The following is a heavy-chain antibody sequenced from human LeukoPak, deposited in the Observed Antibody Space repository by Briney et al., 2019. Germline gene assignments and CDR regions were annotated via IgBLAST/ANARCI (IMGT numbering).Heavy chain of an antibody. Sequence: SETLSLTCTVSGGSISSSSYYWGWIRQPPGKGLEWIGSIYYSGSTYYSPSLKSRVSISVDTSKNQFSLKLNSVTAADTAVYYCARNGFCTNGVCYNRYFQHWGQGTLVTVSS. CDR3: ARNGFCTNGVCYNRYFQH. CDR2: IYYSGST. CDR1: GGSISSSSYY. J-gene: IGHJ1*01. D-gene: IGHD2-8*01. V-gene: IGHV4-39*01.